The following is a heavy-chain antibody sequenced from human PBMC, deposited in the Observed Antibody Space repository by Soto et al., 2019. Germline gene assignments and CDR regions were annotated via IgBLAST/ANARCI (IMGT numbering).Heavy chain of an antibody. J-gene: IGHJ3*01. Sequence: PGGSLRLSCAASGFTFGNFWIHFVRQSPGKGPVWVSRINGDGSSTSHADSVKGRFTISRDNAENTLFLQMSGLGAEDTAVYYCARAQLLPDDAFDAWGRGTVVTVSS. CDR3: ARAQLLPDDAFDA. CDR1: GFTFGNFW. CDR2: INGDGSST. V-gene: IGHV3-74*01. D-gene: IGHD2-2*01.